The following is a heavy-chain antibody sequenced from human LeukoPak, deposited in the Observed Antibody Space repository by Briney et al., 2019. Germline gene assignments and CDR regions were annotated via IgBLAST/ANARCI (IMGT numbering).Heavy chain of an antibody. J-gene: IGHJ4*02. CDR3: ARPRGCGSSRCNNFDY. V-gene: IGHV3-7*01. D-gene: IGHD2-2*01. CDR2: MNEYGSEI. CDR1: GFTFSGFS. Sequence: GGSLRLSCAVSGFTFSGFSMSWVRQAPGKVLEWVAKMNEYGSEIFYVDSVKGRFTISRDNAKNSLYLQMNRLRAEDTAVYYCARPRGCGSSRCNNFDYWGQGTLVTVSS.